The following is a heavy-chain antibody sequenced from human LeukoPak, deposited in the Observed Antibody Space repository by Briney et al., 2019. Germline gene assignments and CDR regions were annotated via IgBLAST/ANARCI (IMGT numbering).Heavy chain of an antibody. D-gene: IGHD3-10*01. CDR3: ARDRGSRWFDP. CDR1: GGSISSYY. V-gene: IGHV4-59*01. J-gene: IGHJ5*02. CDR2: IYYSGST. Sequence: PSETLSLICTVSGGSISSYYWSWIRQPPGKGLEWIGYIYYSGSTNYNPSLKSRVTISVDTSKNQFSLKLSSVTAADTAVYYCARDRGSRWFDPWGQGTLVTVSS.